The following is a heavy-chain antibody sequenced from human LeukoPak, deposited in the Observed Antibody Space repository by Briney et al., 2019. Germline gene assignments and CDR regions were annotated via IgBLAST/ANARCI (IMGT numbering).Heavy chain of an antibody. CDR3: TRSEMVETPPDS. CDR2: ISAYNGNT. J-gene: IGHJ4*02. Sequence: GTSVKVSCKASGYTFTSYGISWVRRAPGQGLERMGWISAYNGNTNYAQKLQGKVTMTTDTSTSTAYMDLRSLRSDGTAVYYCTRSEMVETPPDSCGEGTLVSLSS. D-gene: IGHD5-24*01. CDR1: GYTFTSYG. V-gene: IGHV1-18*01.